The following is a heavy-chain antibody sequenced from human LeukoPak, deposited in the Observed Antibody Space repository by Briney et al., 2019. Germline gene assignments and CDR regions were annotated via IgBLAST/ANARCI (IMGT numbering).Heavy chain of an antibody. V-gene: IGHV3-23*01. D-gene: IGHD2-2*01. J-gene: IGHJ4*02. CDR1: GFTFSSYA. Sequence: GGSLRLSCAASGFTFSSYAMTWVRQAPGKGLEWVSPISHNGGTTYYADSVKGRFTISRDNSKNTLYLQMNSLRAGDTAVYYCARESCSGTSCYLYDFWGQGTLVTVSS. CDR2: ISHNGGTT. CDR3: ARESCSGTSCYLYDF.